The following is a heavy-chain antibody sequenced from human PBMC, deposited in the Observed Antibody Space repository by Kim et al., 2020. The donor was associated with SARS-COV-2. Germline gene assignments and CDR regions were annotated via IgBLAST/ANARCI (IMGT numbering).Heavy chain of an antibody. V-gene: IGHV4-59*08. CDR3: ASSGGAVAGRGDAFDI. CDR1: GGSISSYY. CDR2: IYYSGST. J-gene: IGHJ3*02. D-gene: IGHD6-19*01. Sequence: SETLSLTCTVSGGSISSYYWSWIRQPPGKGLEWIGYIYYSGSTNYNPSLKSRVTISVDTSKNQFSLKLSSVTAADTAVYYCASSGGAVAGRGDAFDIWGQGTMVTVSS.